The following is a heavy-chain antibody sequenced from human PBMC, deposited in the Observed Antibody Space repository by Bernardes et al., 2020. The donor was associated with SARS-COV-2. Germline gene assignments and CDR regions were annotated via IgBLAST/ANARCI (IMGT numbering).Heavy chain of an antibody. V-gene: IGHV3-7*04. J-gene: IGHJ4*02. CDR3: ARTGDDF. CDR2: IKQDGSEK. CDR1: GFTFSRYW. Sequence: SLRLSCAASGFTFSRYWMVWVRQAPGKGLEWVANIKQDGSEKYYVDSVKGRFTISRDNAKNSLYLQMNSLRGEDTAVYYCARTGDDFWGQGTLVTVSS.